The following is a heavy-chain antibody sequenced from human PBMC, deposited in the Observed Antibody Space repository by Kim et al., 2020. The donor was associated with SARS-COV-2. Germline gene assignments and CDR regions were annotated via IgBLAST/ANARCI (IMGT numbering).Heavy chain of an antibody. CDR1: GDSVSSNSAA. J-gene: IGHJ4*02. CDR3: AREYYYDSSGYYPLYFDY. D-gene: IGHD3-22*01. CDR2: TYYRSKWYN. V-gene: IGHV6-1*01. Sequence: SQTLSLTCAISGDSVSSNSAAWNWIRQSPSRGLEWLGRTYYRSKWYNDYAVSVKSRITINPDTSKNQFSLQLNSVTPEDTAVYYCAREYYYDSSGYYPLYFDYWGQGTLVTVSS.